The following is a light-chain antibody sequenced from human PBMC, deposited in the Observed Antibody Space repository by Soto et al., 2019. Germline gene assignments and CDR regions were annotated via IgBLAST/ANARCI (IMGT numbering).Light chain of an antibody. CDR3: HQYKNWPPQLT. J-gene: IGKJ5*01. CDR2: GAS. V-gene: IGKV3-15*01. CDR1: QSVSSN. Sequence: EIVMTQSPAPLPPSLGARPTLSCTAGQSVSSNLAWYQQKPGQAPRLLMYGASTRARGIPARFSGSGTGTEFALTISSLQPEQVAVDYYHQYKNWPPQLTFGQGTRLEIK.